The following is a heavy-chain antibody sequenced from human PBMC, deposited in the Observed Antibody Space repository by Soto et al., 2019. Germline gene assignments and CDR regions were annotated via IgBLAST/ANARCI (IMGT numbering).Heavy chain of an antibody. V-gene: IGHV3-23*01. CDR2: ISGSGGST. CDR3: AKQDFWSGYYHAGNYYYYMDV. CDR1: GFTFSSYA. Sequence: GGSLRLSCAASGFTFSSYAMSWVRQAPGKGLEWVSAISGSGGSTYYADSVKGRFTISRDNSKNTLYLQMNSLRAEDTAVYYCAKQDFWSGYYHAGNYYYYMDVWGKGTTVTVSS. D-gene: IGHD3-3*01. J-gene: IGHJ6*03.